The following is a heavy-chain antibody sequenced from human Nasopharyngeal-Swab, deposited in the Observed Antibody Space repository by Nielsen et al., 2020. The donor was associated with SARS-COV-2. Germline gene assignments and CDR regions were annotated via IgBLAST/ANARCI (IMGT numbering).Heavy chain of an antibody. CDR1: GYTFTSYG. J-gene: IGHJ4*02. Sequence: ASVKVSCKASGYTFTSYGISWVRQAPGQGLEWMGWISAYNGNTNYAQKLQGRVTMTTDTSTSTAYMELRSLRSADTAVYYCARSSPLTIFGVVDYWGQGTLVTVSS. D-gene: IGHD3-3*01. CDR2: ISAYNGNT. CDR3: ARSSPLTIFGVVDY. V-gene: IGHV1-18*01.